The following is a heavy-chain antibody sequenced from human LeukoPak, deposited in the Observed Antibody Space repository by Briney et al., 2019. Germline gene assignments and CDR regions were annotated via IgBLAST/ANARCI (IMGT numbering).Heavy chain of an antibody. CDR1: GGAFIDFA. CDR2: ITPTFGTT. V-gene: IGHV1-69*15. Sequence: SVKVSCKTSGGAFIDFAIYWMRPAPGHGLEWMGRITPTFGTTNYAQKFEDRATISLDGPTNTAYMEMSSLRSEDTAVYYCARASQTFGTKYNVFDVWGQGTMIIVSS. J-gene: IGHJ3*01. D-gene: IGHD3-16*01. CDR3: ARASQTFGTKYNVFDV.